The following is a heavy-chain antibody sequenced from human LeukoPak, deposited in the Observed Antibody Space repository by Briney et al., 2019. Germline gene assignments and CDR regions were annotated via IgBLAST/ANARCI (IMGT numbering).Heavy chain of an antibody. D-gene: IGHD6-13*01. CDR3: AREGYSSSWYGFDP. CDR1: VGSVSSDY. V-gene: IGHV4-59*02. Sequence: SETLSLTCTVSVGSVSSDYWIWIRQPRWKGLEWIGYIYYSGSTSYNPSLKSRVTISVDTSKNQFSLKLTSVTAADTAVYYCAREGYSSSWYGFDPWGQGTLVTVSS. J-gene: IGHJ5*02. CDR2: IYYSGST.